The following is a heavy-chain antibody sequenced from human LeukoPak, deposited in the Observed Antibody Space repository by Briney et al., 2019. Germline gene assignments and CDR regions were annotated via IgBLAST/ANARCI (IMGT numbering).Heavy chain of an antibody. CDR2: ISYDGSNK. V-gene: IGHV3-30*04. CDR1: GFTFSSYA. Sequence: GRSLRLSCAASGFTFSSYAMHWVRQAPGKGLEWVAVISYDGSNKYYADSVKGRFTISRDNSKNTLYLQMNSLRAEDTAVYYCAKDEHYYDSSGYYVYWGQGTLVTVSS. D-gene: IGHD3-22*01. CDR3: AKDEHYYDSSGYYVY. J-gene: IGHJ4*02.